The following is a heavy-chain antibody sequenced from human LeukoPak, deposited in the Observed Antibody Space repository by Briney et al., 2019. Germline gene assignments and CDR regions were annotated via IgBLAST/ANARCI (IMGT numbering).Heavy chain of an antibody. CDR1: GGTFSSYA. D-gene: IGHD6-19*01. CDR2: IIPIFGTA. V-gene: IGHV1-69*01. CDR3: ARVGAVAEEYYFDY. J-gene: IGHJ4*02. Sequence: GASVKVSCKASGGTFSSYAISWVRQAPGQGLEWMGGIIPIFGTANYAQKFQSRVTITADESTSTAYMELSSLRSEDTAVYYCARVGAVAEEYYFDYWGQGTLVTVSS.